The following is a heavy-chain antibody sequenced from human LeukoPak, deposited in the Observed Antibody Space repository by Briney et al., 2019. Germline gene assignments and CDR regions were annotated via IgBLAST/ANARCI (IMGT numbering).Heavy chain of an antibody. Sequence: PGGSLRLSCAASGFTFSSYGMNWVRQAPGKGLEWVSSISSSSSYIYYADSVKGRFTISRDNAKNSLYLQMNSLRAEDTAVYYCARDLSRYYDSSGYYSPRNAFDIWGQGTMVTVSS. CDR1: GFTFSSYG. CDR2: ISSSSSYI. J-gene: IGHJ3*02. V-gene: IGHV3-21*01. CDR3: ARDLSRYYDSSGYYSPRNAFDI. D-gene: IGHD3-22*01.